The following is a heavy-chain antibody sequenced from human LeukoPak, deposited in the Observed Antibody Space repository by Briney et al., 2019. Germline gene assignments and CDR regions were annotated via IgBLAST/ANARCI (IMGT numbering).Heavy chain of an antibody. D-gene: IGHD5-24*01. V-gene: IGHV3-23*01. CDR3: SKALPDAGRFNYPYFDF. J-gene: IGHJ4*02. CDR2: ISGSGGSS. CDR1: GFTFTNYA. Sequence: GGSLRLSCAASGFTFTNYAMTWVRQAPGKGLEWVSAISGSGGSSSYADSVRGRFTISRDNSNNMLHLQMNSLRAEDTAVYYCSKALPDAGRFNYPYFDFWGQGTLVTVSS.